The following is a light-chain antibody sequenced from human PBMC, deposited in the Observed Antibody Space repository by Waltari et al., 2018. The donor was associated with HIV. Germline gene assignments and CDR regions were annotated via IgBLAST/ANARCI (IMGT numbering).Light chain of an antibody. Sequence: DIRMTQSPSVVFASVGDRVTITCQAGPASDNWMARYQHRPGKAPKLLIYKASILENGVPSRVSGSGSGTKFSLTISSLQPDDAATYYCQQYNSWTFGPGTRVEIK. V-gene: IGKV1-5*03. J-gene: IGKJ1*01. CDR2: KAS. CDR1: PASDNW. CDR3: QQYNSWT.